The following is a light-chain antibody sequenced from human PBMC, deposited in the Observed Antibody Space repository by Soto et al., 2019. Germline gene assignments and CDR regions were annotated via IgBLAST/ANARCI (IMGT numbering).Light chain of an antibody. Sequence: EIQMTQSPSSLSASVGDRVTITCRASQGISNYLAWYQQKPGKVPKLLIYAASTLQSGVPSRFSGSGSGTEFTLTISSLQSEDFAVYYCQQYNNWWTFGQRTKVDI. V-gene: IGKV1-27*01. CDR3: QQYNNWWT. CDR1: QGISNY. CDR2: AAS. J-gene: IGKJ1*01.